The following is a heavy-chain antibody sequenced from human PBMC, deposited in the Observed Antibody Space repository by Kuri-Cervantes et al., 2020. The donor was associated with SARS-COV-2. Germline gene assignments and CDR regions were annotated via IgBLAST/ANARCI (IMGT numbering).Heavy chain of an antibody. CDR1: GGTFSSYA. CDR3: AREVGIQLWSSGNAFDI. Sequence: GGSLRLSCKASGGTFSSYAISWVRQAPGQGLEWMGGIIPIFGTANYAQKFQGRVTITADESTSTAYMELSSLRSEDTAVYYCAREVGIQLWSSGNAFDIWGQGTMVTVSS. V-gene: IGHV1-69*01. CDR2: IIPIFGTA. D-gene: IGHD5-18*01. J-gene: IGHJ3*02.